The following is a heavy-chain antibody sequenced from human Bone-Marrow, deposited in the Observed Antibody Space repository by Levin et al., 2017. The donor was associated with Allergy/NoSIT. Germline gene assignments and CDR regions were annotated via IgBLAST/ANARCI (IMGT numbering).Heavy chain of an antibody. J-gene: IGHJ4*02. CDR3: AKSGCSSNTCYANF. CDR2: ISSNSGTI. Sequence: GGSLRLSCAASGFPFEDYAMHWVRQAPGKGLEWVSSISSNSGTIQYADSVKGRFTTSRDNAKKSLYLQMNSLRTEDTALYHCAKSGCSSNTCYANFWGQGTQVTVSS. V-gene: IGHV3-9*01. CDR1: GFPFEDYA. D-gene: IGHD2-2*01.